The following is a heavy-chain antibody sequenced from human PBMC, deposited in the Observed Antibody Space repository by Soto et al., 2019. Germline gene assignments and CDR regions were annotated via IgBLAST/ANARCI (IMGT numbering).Heavy chain of an antibody. CDR2: MNPNTGNT. Sequence: QVQLVQSGAEVKKPGASVKVSCKTSGYTFTSYDINWVRQATGQGLEWMGWMNPNTGNTGYAQNVQGRVTLTRDTSISTAYMELSSLRSQDTAVYYCVTTAFASSGWGQGTLVTVSS. D-gene: IGHD3-22*01. J-gene: IGHJ4*02. V-gene: IGHV1-8*01. CDR3: VTTAFASSG. CDR1: GYTFTSYD.